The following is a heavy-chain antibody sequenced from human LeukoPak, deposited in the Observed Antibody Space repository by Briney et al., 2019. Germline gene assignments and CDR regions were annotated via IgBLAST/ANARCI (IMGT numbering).Heavy chain of an antibody. CDR2: INPNSGGT. J-gene: IGHJ3*02. CDR1: GGTFSSYA. CDR3: ARSVVGATNDAFDI. Sequence: ASVKVSCKASGGTFSSYAISWVRQAPGQGLEWMGRINPNSGGTNYAQKFQGRVTMTRDTSISTAYMELSRLRSDDTAVYYCARSVVGATNDAFDIWGQGTMVTVSS. D-gene: IGHD1-26*01. V-gene: IGHV1-2*06.